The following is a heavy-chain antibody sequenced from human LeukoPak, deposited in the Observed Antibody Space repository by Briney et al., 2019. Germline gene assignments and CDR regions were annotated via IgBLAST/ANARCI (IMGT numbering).Heavy chain of an antibody. V-gene: IGHV4-61*02. J-gene: IGHJ4*02. CDR2: IYTSGST. D-gene: IGHD6-19*01. CDR3: ARTIPDYTRYSSGWYEGGYYFDY. Sequence: SQTLSLTCTVSGGSISSGSYYWSWIRQPAGKGLEWIGRIYTSGSTDYNPSLKSRVTISVDTSKNQFSLKLSSVTAADTAVYYCARTIPDYTRYSSGWYEGGYYFDYWGQGTLVTVSS. CDR1: GGSISSGSYY.